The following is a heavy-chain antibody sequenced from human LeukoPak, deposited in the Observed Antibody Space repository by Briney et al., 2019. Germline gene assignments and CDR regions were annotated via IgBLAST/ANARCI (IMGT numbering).Heavy chain of an antibody. J-gene: IGHJ4*02. CDR3: AREGVKPYYYDSSGYFDY. Sequence: PSETLSLTCAVYGGSFSGYYWSWIRQPPGEGLEWFGEINHRGSTNYNPSLKSRVTISVDTYKNQFALKLSSVTAADTAVYYCAREGVKPYYYDSSGYFDYWGQGTLVTVSS. V-gene: IGHV4-34*01. CDR2: INHRGST. CDR1: GGSFSGYY. D-gene: IGHD3-22*01.